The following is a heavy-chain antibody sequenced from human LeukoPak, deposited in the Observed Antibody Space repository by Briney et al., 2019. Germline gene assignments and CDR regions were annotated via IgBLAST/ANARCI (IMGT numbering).Heavy chain of an antibody. CDR1: GFTFSSYS. CDR3: ASGGYCSSTSCYVDY. Sequence: GGSLRLSCAASGFTFSSYSMNWVRQAPGKGLEWVSSTSSSSSYIYYADSVKGRFTISRDNAKNSLYLQMNSLRAEDTAVYYCASGGYCSSTSCYVDYWGQGTLVTVSS. J-gene: IGHJ4*02. D-gene: IGHD2-2*01. CDR2: TSSSSSYI. V-gene: IGHV3-21*01.